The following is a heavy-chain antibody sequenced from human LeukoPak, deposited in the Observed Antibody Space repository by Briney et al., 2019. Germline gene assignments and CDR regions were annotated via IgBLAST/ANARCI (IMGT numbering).Heavy chain of an antibody. CDR1: GFTFSDYS. D-gene: IGHD6-13*01. CDR3: ASAASRWSYLTS. V-gene: IGHV3-21*01. Sequence: GWALRLSCAASGFTFSDYSMNWVRQAPGKGLEGGSSISSSRSYIYYADSVKGRFTISRDNAKNSLYLQMNSLRAEHTSVYYCASAASRWSYLTSWAKGTLVTVSS. CDR2: ISSSRSYI. J-gene: IGHJ5*02.